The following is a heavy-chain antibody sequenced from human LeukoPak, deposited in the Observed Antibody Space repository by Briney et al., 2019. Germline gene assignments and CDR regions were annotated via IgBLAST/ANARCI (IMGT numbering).Heavy chain of an antibody. V-gene: IGHV1-2*02. J-gene: IGHJ4*02. CDR2: INPNNGGT. D-gene: IGHD5-18*01. CDR1: GYTFTGYY. Sequence: ASVKVSCKASGYTFTGYYMHWVRQAPGQGLEWMGWINPNNGGTNYAQKFQGRVTMTRDTSINTAYMELSSLRSDDTAVYYCARDQWEKVEYSYGPADYWGQGTLVTVSS. CDR3: ARDQWEKVEYSYGPADY.